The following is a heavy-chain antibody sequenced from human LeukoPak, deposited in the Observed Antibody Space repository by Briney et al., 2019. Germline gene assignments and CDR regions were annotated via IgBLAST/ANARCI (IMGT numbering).Heavy chain of an antibody. CDR2: TYCRSKWYN. V-gene: IGHV6-1*01. CDR3: AAERGYSGYDHPGSNYYYGMDV. Sequence: SQTLSLTCAISGDSVSSNSAAWNWIRQSPSRGLEWLGRTYCRSKWYNDYAVSVKSRITINPDTSKNQFSLQLNSVTPEDTAVYYRAAERGYSGYDHPGSNYYYGMDVWGQGTTVTVSS. J-gene: IGHJ6*02. CDR1: GDSVSSNSAA. D-gene: IGHD5-12*01.